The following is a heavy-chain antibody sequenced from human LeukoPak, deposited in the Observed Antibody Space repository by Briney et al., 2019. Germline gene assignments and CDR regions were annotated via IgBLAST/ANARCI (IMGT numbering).Heavy chain of an antibody. V-gene: IGHV4-59*08. CDR1: GGSISSYY. D-gene: IGHD4-17*01. J-gene: IGHJ4*02. CDR3: ARQTPNYGDYAV. CDR2: IYYSGST. Sequence: PSETLSLTCTVSGGSISSYYWSWIRQPPGKGLEWNGYIYYSGSTNYNPSLKSRVTISVDTSKNQFSLKLSSVTAADTAVYYCARQTPNYGDYAVWGQGTLVTVSS.